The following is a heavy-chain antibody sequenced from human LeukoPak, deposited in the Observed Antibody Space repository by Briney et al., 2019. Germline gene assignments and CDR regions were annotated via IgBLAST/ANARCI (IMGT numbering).Heavy chain of an antibody. V-gene: IGHV4-59*01. J-gene: IGHJ5*02. CDR1: GGSISSYY. CDR3: ARSSVDTAMATWS. Sequence: SETLSLTCTVSGGSISSYYWSWIRQPPGKGLEWTGYIYYSGSTNYNPSLKSRVTISVDTSKNQFSLKLSSVTAADTAVYYCARSSVDTAMATWSWGQGTLVTVSS. CDR2: IYYSGST. D-gene: IGHD5-18*01.